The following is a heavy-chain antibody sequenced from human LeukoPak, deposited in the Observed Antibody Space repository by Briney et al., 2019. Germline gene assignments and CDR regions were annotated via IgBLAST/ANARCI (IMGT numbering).Heavy chain of an antibody. V-gene: IGHV4-34*01. CDR2: INHSGST. CDR1: GFTFSSYW. Sequence: GSLRLSCAASGFTFSSYWMSWVRQAPGKGLEWIGEINHSGSTNYNPSLKSRVTISVDTSKNQFSLKLSSVTAADTAVYYCARHVRYNYYGSGSPWGQGTLVTVSS. J-gene: IGHJ5*02. CDR3: ARHVRYNYYGSGSP. D-gene: IGHD3-10*01.